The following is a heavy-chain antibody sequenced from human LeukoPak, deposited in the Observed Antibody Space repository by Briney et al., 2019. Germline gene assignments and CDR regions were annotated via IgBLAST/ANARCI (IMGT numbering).Heavy chain of an antibody. CDR1: GFTFNSYG. J-gene: IGHJ6*03. CDR2: ISHYTAKT. V-gene: IGHV1-18*01. CDR3: ARELSRIAAAAPTSFDYYYYMDV. Sequence: GASVKVSCKASGFTFNSYGISWVRQAPGQGLEWMGWISHYTAKTDYAQKFQGRVTMTTDTSTSTAYMELRSLRSDDTAVYYCARELSRIAAAAPTSFDYYYYMDVWGKGTTVTVSS. D-gene: IGHD6-13*01.